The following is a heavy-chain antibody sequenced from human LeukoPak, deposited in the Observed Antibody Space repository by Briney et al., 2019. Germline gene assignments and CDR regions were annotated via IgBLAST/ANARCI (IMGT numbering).Heavy chain of an antibody. CDR3: AKDRMVGASYWYFDL. D-gene: IGHD1-26*01. Sequence: GGSLRLSCAASGFTFTSYSMNWVRQAPGKGLEWVSTISGGGGSTYYADSVKGRFTISRDNSKNTLYLQVNSLRAEDTAIYYCAKDRMVGASYWYFDLWGRGTLVTVSS. CDR1: GFTFTSYS. CDR2: ISGGGGST. J-gene: IGHJ2*01. V-gene: IGHV3-23*01.